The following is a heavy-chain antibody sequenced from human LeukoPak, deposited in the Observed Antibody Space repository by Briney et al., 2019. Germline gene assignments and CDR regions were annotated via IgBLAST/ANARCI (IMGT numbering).Heavy chain of an antibody. CDR3: ARGLGGDDSSGYYLTIYYYYYGMDV. Sequence: TSETLSLTCAVFGGSFSGYYWSWIRQSPEKGLEWIGEMSHTGATNYTPSLKSRVTVSVDTSKNQFSLKLSSVTAADTAVYYCARGLGGDDSSGYYLTIYYYYYGMDVWGQGTTVTVSS. D-gene: IGHD3-22*01. CDR2: MSHTGAT. J-gene: IGHJ6*02. V-gene: IGHV4-34*01. CDR1: GGSFSGYY.